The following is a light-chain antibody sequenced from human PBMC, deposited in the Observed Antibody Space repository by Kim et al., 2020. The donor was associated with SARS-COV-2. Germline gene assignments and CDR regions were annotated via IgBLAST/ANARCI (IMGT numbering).Light chain of an antibody. Sequence: LTLPLRTGIYTGPYRISWYQQKPGCPPQSLRGHKPDAGKKQSSRVPSLFSGAKDASANAGILLISALQSEEVADYYCMIWHSSGWVFGGGTKLTVL. V-gene: IGLV5-45*02. CDR3: MIWHSSGWV. CDR2: HKPDAGK. CDR1: TGIYTGPYR. J-gene: IGLJ3*02.